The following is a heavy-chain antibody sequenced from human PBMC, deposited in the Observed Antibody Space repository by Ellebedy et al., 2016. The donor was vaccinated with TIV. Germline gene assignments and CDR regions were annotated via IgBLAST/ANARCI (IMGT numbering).Heavy chain of an antibody. V-gene: IGHV3-23*01. CDR2: ISGSGGST. CDR1: GFTFSSYA. D-gene: IGHD7-27*01. J-gene: IGHJ3*01. Sequence: GGSLRLXXAASGFTFSSYAMSWVRQAPGKGLEWVSAISGSGGSTYYADSVKGRFTISRDNSKSTLFLQMSRLRVEDTAIYYCAKVKTVTGDVGAFDLWGRGTMATVS. CDR3: AKVKTVTGDVGAFDL.